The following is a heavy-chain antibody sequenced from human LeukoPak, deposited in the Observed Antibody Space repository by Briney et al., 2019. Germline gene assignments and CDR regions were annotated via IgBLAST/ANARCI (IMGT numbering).Heavy chain of an antibody. J-gene: IGHJ3*02. Sequence: GGSLSLSCSASGFNFNNYAMNWVRQAPGKGLEYVSAISTNGGSTYYADSVKGRCTISRDNSKNTLYLQMSSLRAEDTAVYYCGLAAYYYDSSGSDDAFDIWGQGTMVIVSS. CDR3: GLAAYYYDSSGSDDAFDI. CDR2: ISTNGGST. D-gene: IGHD3-22*01. V-gene: IGHV3-64D*08. CDR1: GFNFNNYA.